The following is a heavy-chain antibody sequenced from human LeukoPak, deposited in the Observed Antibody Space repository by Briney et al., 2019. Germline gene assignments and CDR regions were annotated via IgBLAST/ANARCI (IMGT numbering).Heavy chain of an antibody. CDR3: VRAGGSSWADY. D-gene: IGHD6-13*01. Sequence: GGSLRLSCAASGFSFSSYWMSWVRQASGKGLEWVSIIEHDGSEKHYVDSVKGRFTISRDNAKNSLYLQMNSLGAEDSAVYYCVRAGGSSWADYWGQGTLVTVSS. CDR2: IEHDGSEK. CDR1: GFSFSSYW. J-gene: IGHJ4*02. V-gene: IGHV3-7*01.